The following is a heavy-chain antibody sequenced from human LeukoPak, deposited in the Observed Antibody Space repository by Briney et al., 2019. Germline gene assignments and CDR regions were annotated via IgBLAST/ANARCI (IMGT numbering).Heavy chain of an antibody. CDR2: IYYSGST. D-gene: IGHD3-10*01. CDR1: GGSISSYY. V-gene: IGHV4-59*01. CDR3: ARESGYGSGSYYSGYDY. Sequence: SETLSLTCTVSGGSISSYYWSWIRQPPGKGLEWIGYIYYSGSTNYNPSLKSRVTISVDTSKNQFSLKLSSVTAADTAVYYCARESGYGSGSYYSGYDYWGQGTLVTVSS. J-gene: IGHJ4*02.